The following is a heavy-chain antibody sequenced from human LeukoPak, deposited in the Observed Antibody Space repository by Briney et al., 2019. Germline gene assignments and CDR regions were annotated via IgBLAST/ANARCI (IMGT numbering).Heavy chain of an antibody. D-gene: IGHD6-19*01. CDR3: SRGSGWLSFY. CDR1: GFTFGDYL. Sequence: PGRSLRLSCTASGFTFGDYLMSWFRQAPGKGLEWIGFISGGTTEYAASVKGRFTISRDDSTSIAYLQMNSLTTEDTAVYYCSRGSGWLSFYWGQGTLVTLSS. J-gene: IGHJ4*02. CDR2: ISGGTT. V-gene: IGHV3-49*03.